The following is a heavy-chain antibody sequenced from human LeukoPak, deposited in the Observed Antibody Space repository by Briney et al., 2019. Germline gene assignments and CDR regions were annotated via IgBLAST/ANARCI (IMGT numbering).Heavy chain of an antibody. V-gene: IGHV1-69*05. CDR1: GGTLRMYG. Sequence: SVKVSCKASGGTLRMYGINWVRQAPGQGLEWLGGIIPVFHTTFYAQKFQGRVTITTDESTSTAYMELSSLISDDTALYYCARGPFEPRIRGLCSRGSCWFDYWGQGTLLTVSS. CDR3: ARGPFEPRIRGLCSRGSCWFDY. J-gene: IGHJ4*02. D-gene: IGHD2-15*01. CDR2: IIPVFHTT.